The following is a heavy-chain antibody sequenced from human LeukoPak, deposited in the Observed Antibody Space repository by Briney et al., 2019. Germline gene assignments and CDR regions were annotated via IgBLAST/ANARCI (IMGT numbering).Heavy chain of an antibody. D-gene: IGHD3/OR15-3a*01. CDR2: ISFDGSNK. J-gene: IGHJ4*02. CDR3: AKGDTSWTIDY. CDR1: GFTFSSTW. V-gene: IGHV3-30*18. Sequence: GGSLRLSCAASGFTFSSTWMHWVRQAPGKGLEWVAVISFDGSNKYYADSVKGRFTISRDNSKNTLSVQMNSLRPEDTAVYYCAKGDTSWTIDYWGQGTLVTVSS.